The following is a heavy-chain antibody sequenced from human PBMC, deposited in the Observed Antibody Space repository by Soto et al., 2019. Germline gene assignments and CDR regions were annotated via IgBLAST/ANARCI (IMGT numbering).Heavy chain of an antibody. V-gene: IGHV4-59*01. CDR2: IYYSGST. Sequence: SETLSLTCTVSGGSISSYYWSWIRQPPGKGLEWIGYIYYSGSTNYNPPLKSRVTLSVDTSKNQFSLKLSSVTAADTAVYYCARGAGGSWFDYWGQGTLVTVSS. CDR1: GGSISSYY. J-gene: IGHJ4*02. D-gene: IGHD2-15*01. CDR3: ARGAGGSWFDY.